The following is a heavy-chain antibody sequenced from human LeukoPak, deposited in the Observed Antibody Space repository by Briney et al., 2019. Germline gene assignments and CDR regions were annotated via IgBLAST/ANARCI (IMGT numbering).Heavy chain of an antibody. CDR1: GFTFDVYA. CDR2: ISWNSGSI. D-gene: IGHD1-26*01. CDR3: AKGSEASKPYYLDY. Sequence: GGSLRLSCAASGFTFDVYAMHWVRQAPGKGLEWVSRISWNSGSIAYADSVKGRFTISRDNAKNSLYLQMNSLRADDMALYYCAKGSEASKPYYLDYWGQGTLVTVSS. V-gene: IGHV3-9*03. J-gene: IGHJ4*02.